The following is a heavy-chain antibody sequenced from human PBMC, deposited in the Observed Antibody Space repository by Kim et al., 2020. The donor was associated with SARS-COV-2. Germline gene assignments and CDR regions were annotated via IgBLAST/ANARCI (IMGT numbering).Heavy chain of an antibody. Sequence: YNPSLKSRFTISMDTSKVQFSLGLNSVTAADTAVYYCARDEWVRERRTDYWGQGTLVTVSS. D-gene: IGHD5-12*01. V-gene: IGHV4-34*01. CDR3: ARDEWVRERRTDY. J-gene: IGHJ4*02.